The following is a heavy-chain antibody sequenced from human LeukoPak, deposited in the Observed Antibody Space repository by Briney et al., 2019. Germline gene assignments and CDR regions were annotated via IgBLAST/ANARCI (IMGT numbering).Heavy chain of an antibody. CDR3: ARSITMMNL. Sequence: PGGSLRLSCAASGFTFSSYAMHWVRQAPGKGLEWVAVISYDGSNKYYADSVKGRFTISRDNSKNTLYLQMNSLRAEDTALYYCARSITMMNLWGQGTLVTVSS. CDR2: ISYDGSNK. D-gene: IGHD3-22*01. J-gene: IGHJ4*02. CDR1: GFTFSSYA. V-gene: IGHV3-30*04.